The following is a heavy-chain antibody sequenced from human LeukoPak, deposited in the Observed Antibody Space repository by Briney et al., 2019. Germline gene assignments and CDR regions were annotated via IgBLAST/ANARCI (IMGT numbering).Heavy chain of an antibody. D-gene: IGHD2-2*03. CDR3: AKDLGYCSSTSCSVAFDI. J-gene: IGHJ3*02. V-gene: IGHV3-30*02. CDR2: IRNDGTYK. Sequence: GGSLRLSCAASGITFSNYGMHWVRQAPGKGLEWVAFIRNDGTYKYYEDSVKGRFTVSRDNSKNTLYMQMNSLRAEDTAVYYCAKDLGYCSSTSCSVAFDIWGQGTLVTVSS. CDR1: GITFSNYG.